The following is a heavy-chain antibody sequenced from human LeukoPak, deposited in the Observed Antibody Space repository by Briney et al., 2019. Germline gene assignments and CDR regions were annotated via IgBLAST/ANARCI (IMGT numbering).Heavy chain of an antibody. D-gene: IGHD3-10*01. J-gene: IGHJ5*02. CDR1: GDRFESLA. CDR3: ARDGLLMARGVRNGFDP. CDR2: IIPLLEET. Sequence: SVKVSCKASGDRFESLAITWVRQAPGQGLEWMGGIIPLLEETNYAQKFQGRVTITADESTNTVYMELSSLTSDDTAVYYCARDGLLMARGVRNGFDPWGQGTLVTVSS. V-gene: IGHV1-69*01.